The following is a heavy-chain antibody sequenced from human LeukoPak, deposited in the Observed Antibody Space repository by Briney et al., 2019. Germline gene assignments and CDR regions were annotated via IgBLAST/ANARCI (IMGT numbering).Heavy chain of an antibody. CDR3: ARCNYYDSSGYYYFDY. V-gene: IGHV1-69*13. J-gene: IGHJ4*02. CDR1: GYTFTSYY. Sequence: SVRLSCKASGYTFTSYYMHWVRQAPGQGPEWMGGIIPIFGTANYAQKFQGRVTVTADESTSTAYMELSSLRSEDTAVYYCARCNYYDSSGYYYFDYWGQGTLVTVS. D-gene: IGHD3-22*01. CDR2: IIPIFGTA.